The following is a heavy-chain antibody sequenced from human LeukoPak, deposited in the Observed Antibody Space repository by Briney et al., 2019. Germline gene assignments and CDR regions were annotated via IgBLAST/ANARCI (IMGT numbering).Heavy chain of an antibody. CDR3: ARGVDY. CDR2: INQSGTT. V-gene: IGHV4-34*01. Sequence: SETLSLTCAVYGGSFSGYYWTWFRLSSGKGLEWLGEINQSGTTNYNPSLKGRITISVDPSKSQFSLKLNSMTAADTGIYYCARGVDYWGQGTPVTVSS. CDR1: GGSFSGYY. J-gene: IGHJ4*02.